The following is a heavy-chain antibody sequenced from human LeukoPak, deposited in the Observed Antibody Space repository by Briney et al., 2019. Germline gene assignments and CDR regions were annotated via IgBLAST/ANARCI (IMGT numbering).Heavy chain of an antibody. V-gene: IGHV3-49*04. CDR2: IRSKTYGGTT. J-gene: IGHJ6*03. Sequence: GGSLRLSCTASGFTFGDYAMSWVRQAPGKGLEWVGFIRSKTYGGTTEYAASVKGRFTISRDDSKSIAYLQMNSLKTEDTAVYYCTRASSSTWSYYHYYMDVWGKGTTVTISS. D-gene: IGHD6-13*01. CDR3: TRASSSTWSYYHYYMDV. CDR1: GFTFGDYA.